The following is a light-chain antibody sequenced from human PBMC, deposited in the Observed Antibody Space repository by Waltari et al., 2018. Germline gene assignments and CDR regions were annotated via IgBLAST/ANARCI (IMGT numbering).Light chain of an antibody. Sequence: DIQMTQSPSTLPASVGDRVTITCRASQYVKNNLAWFQQKPGKAPKVLIHKASRLESGVPSRFSGSGFGTEFILSISSLQPDDFATYYCQKYDSLPITFGGGTKVEIK. CDR2: KAS. J-gene: IGKJ4*01. CDR1: QYVKNN. V-gene: IGKV1-5*03. CDR3: QKYDSLPIT.